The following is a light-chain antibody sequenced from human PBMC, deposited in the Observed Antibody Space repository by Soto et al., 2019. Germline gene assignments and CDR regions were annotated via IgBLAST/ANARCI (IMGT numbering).Light chain of an antibody. CDR3: AAWDDSLIGPV. V-gene: IGLV1-44*01. J-gene: IGLJ2*01. CDR2: SNY. Sequence: QSVLTQPPSASGTPGQTVTISCSGSTSNIGSNTVSWYFHLPGTAPKLLMYSNYQRPTGVPDRFSGSKSGTSASLAISGLESEDEANYYCAAWDDSLIGPVFGGGTKLTVL. CDR1: TSNIGSNT.